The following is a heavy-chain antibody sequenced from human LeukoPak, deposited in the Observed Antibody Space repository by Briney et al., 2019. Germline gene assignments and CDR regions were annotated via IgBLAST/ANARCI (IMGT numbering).Heavy chain of an antibody. CDR1: GFTFSSYE. J-gene: IGHJ6*02. CDR3: ARYGSGSYISYGMDV. V-gene: IGHV3-48*03. D-gene: IGHD3-10*01. CDR2: ISSSGSTI. Sequence: GESLTLSCAASGFTFSSYEMNWVRQAPGKGLEWVSYISSSGSTIYYADSVKGRFTISRDNAKNSLYLQMNSLRAEDTAVYYCARYGSGSYISYGMDVWGQGTTVTVSS.